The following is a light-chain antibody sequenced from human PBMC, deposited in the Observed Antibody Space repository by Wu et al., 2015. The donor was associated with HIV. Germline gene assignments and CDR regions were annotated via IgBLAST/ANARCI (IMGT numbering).Light chain of an antibody. V-gene: IGKV3-20*01. J-gene: IGKJ1*01. CDR2: RAS. CDR1: QSVTSSY. CDR3: QQYNTSPWT. Sequence: EIVLTQSPGTLSLSPGERATLSCRASQSVTSSYLAWYQQKPGQPPRLLIYRASTRATGIPDRFSGSGSGTDFTLSINRLEPEDFAVYHCQQYNTSPWTFGQGTKVGNQT.